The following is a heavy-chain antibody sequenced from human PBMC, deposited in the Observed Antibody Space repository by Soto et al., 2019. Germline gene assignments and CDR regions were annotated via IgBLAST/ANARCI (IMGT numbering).Heavy chain of an antibody. V-gene: IGHV4-31*03. CDR3: ARGRWLQFDY. J-gene: IGHJ4*02. CDR1: GGSISSGGYY. CDR2: IYYSGST. D-gene: IGHD5-12*01. Sequence: QVQLQESGPGLVKPSQTLSLTCTVSGGSISSGGYYWSWSRQHPGKGLEWIGYIYYSGSTYYKPSLESRVTISVDTSKNQFSLKLSSVTAADTAVYYCARGRWLQFDYWGQGTLVTVSS.